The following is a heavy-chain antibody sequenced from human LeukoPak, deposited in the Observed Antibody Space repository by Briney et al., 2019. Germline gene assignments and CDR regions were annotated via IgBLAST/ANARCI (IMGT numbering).Heavy chain of an antibody. Sequence: GASVKVSCRASGYTFITYGISWVRQAPGQGLEWMGWISAYNGNTNYAQKLQGRVTMTTDTSTSTAYMELRSLRSDDTAVYYCARDKGANWGSHFDYWGQGTLVTVSS. CDR1: GYTFITYG. D-gene: IGHD7-27*01. CDR3: ARDKGANWGSHFDY. V-gene: IGHV1-18*01. J-gene: IGHJ4*02. CDR2: ISAYNGNT.